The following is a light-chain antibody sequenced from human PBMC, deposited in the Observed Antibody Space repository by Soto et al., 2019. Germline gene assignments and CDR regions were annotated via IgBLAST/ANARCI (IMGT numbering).Light chain of an antibody. J-gene: IGLJ2*01. Sequence: QSALTQPASVSGSPGQSITISCTGTSSDIGRYNHVSWYQQYPGKAPKLMIYVVNNRPSGVSDRFSGSKSGNTASLTLSGLQTEDEANYYCSSYTTTDTLIFGGGTKLTVL. CDR3: SSYTTTDTLI. V-gene: IGLV2-14*01. CDR2: VVN. CDR1: SSDIGRYNH.